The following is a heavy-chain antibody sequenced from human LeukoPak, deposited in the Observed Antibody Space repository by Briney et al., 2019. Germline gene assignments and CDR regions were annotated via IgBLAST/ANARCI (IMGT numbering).Heavy chain of an antibody. CDR3: ARSYSYDSSGYYGAK. D-gene: IGHD3-22*01. V-gene: IGHV1-2*02. CDR1: GYTCAGQY. CDR2: INPNSGGT. Sequence: ASVKVSCKASGYTCAGQYIHWVRQAPGQGPEWMGWINPNSGGTNYARKFQGRVTMTRDTSISTAYMEVSSLRSDDTAVYYCARSYSYDSSGYYGAKWGQGTLVTVSS. J-gene: IGHJ4*02.